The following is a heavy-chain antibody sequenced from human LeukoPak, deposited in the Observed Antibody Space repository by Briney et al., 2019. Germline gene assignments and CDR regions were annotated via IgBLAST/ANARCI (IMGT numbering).Heavy chain of an antibody. Sequence: GASVKVSCKASGYTFTSYGISWVRQAPGQGLGWMGWINTNTGNPTYAQGFTGRFVFSLDTSVSTAYLQISSLKAEDTAVYYCARAEVSSGWYGEDYFDYWGQGTLVTVSS. CDR3: ARAEVSSGWYGEDYFDY. CDR2: INTNTGNP. D-gene: IGHD6-19*01. CDR1: GYTFTSYG. V-gene: IGHV7-4-1*02. J-gene: IGHJ4*02.